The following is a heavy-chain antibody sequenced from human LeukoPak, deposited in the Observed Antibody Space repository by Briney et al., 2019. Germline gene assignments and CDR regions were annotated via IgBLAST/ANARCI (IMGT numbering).Heavy chain of an antibody. J-gene: IGHJ3*02. D-gene: IGHD1-26*01. CDR1: GGSISSSSYY. CDR3: ARGGSAFDI. CDR2: IYYSGST. Sequence: SETLSLTCTVSGGSISSSSYYWGWIRQPPGKGLEWIGSIYYSGSTYYNPSLKSRVTISVDTSKNQFSLKLSSVTAADTAVYYCARGGSAFDIWGQGTMVTVSS. V-gene: IGHV4-39*01.